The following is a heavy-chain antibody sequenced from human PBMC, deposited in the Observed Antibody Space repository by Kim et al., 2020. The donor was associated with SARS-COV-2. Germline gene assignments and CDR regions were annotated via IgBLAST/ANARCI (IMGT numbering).Heavy chain of an antibody. Sequence: SETLSLTCTVSGVTISSYYLSWIRQPPGKGLEWIGYIYYSGSTKYNPSLKSRVTISVDTSKNQFSLQLSSVTAADTAASYCARAYCWGDGDDDLYFDYWG. V-gene: IGHV4-59*01. CDR1: GVTISSYY. CDR2: IYYSGST. D-gene: IGHD2-21*01. J-gene: IGHJ4*01. CDR3: ARAYCWGDGDDDLYFDY.